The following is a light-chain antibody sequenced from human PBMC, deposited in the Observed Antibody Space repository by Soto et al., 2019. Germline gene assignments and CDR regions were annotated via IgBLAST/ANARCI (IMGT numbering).Light chain of an antibody. Sequence: NFMLTQPHSVSESPGKTVTISCTRSSGSIASNYVQWFQQRPGSSPTTVIYEDHQRPSGVPDRFSGSIDSSSNSASLTISALKTEDEADYYCQSSDTSTVVFGRGTKLTVL. CDR1: SGSIASNY. J-gene: IGLJ2*01. CDR3: QSSDTSTVV. CDR2: EDH. V-gene: IGLV6-57*01.